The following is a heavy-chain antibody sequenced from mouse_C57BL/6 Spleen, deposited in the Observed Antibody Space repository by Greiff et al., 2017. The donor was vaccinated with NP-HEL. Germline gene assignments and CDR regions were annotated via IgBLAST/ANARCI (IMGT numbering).Heavy chain of an antibody. CDR1: GYTFTSYW. CDR3: AREYYGSSSGYFDV. D-gene: IGHD1-1*01. CDR2: INPSTGGT. J-gene: IGHJ1*03. Sequence: VQLQQPGTELVKPGASVKLSCKASGYTFTSYWMHWVKQRPGPGLEWIGNINPSTGGTTYNEKFKSKATLTVDKSSSTAYMQLSSLTSEDSAVYYCAREYYGSSSGYFDVWGTGTTVTVSS. V-gene: IGHV1-53*01.